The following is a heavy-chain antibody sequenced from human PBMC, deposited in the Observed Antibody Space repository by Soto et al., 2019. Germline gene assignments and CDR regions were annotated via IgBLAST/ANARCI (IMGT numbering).Heavy chain of an antibody. CDR3: ARWQQLRVPGGFDI. CDR2: IYHSGST. Sequence: QVQLQESGPGLVKPSGTLSLTCAVSGGSISSSNWWSWDRQPPGKGLEWIGEIYHSGSTNYNPSLQSRVTISVDKSKNQFSLKLSSVPAADTAVYYCARWQQLRVPGGFDIWGQGTMVTVSS. J-gene: IGHJ3*02. D-gene: IGHD6-13*01. V-gene: IGHV4-4*02. CDR1: GGSISSSNW.